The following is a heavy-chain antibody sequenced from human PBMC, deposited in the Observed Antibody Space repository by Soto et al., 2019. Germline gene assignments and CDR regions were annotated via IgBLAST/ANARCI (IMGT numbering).Heavy chain of an antibody. CDR2: ISGSGGST. CDR3: AKQYSSAAVFDYYYF. CDR1: GFTFSRYA. J-gene: IGHJ4*02. D-gene: IGHD6-25*01. V-gene: IGHV3-23*01. Sequence: PGGSLRLSCAASGFTFSRYAMSWVRQAPGKGLEWVSAISGSGGSTYYADSVKGRFTISRDNSKNTLYLQMNSLRAEDTAVYYCAKQYSSAAVFDYYYFWRQGTLDLVSS.